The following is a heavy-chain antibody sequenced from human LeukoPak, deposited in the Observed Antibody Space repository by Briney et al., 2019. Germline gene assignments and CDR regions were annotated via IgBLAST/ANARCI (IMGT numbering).Heavy chain of an antibody. D-gene: IGHD1-26*01. CDR1: GGSFSGYY. CDR2: INHSGST. CDR3: ARTPYSGSHFDY. J-gene: IGHJ4*02. Sequence: SETLSLTCAVYGGSFSGYYWSWIRQPPGKGLEWIGEINHSGSTNYNPSLKRRVTISVDTSKNQFSLKLSSVTAADTAVYYCARTPYSGSHFDYWGQGTLVTVSS. V-gene: IGHV4-34*01.